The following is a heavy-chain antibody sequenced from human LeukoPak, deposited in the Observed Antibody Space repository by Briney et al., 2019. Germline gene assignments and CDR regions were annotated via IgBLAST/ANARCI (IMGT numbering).Heavy chain of an antibody. V-gene: IGHV3-21*01. CDR3: AREYSSSWYYFDY. CDR1: GFTFSSYS. D-gene: IGHD6-13*01. J-gene: IGHJ4*02. Sequence: GGSLRLSCAASGFTFSSYSMNWVRQAPGKGLEWVSSISSSSSYIYYADSVKGRFTISRDNAKNSLYLQMNSLRAEDTAVYYCAREYSSSWYYFDYWGQGTLVTVSS. CDR2: ISSSSSYI.